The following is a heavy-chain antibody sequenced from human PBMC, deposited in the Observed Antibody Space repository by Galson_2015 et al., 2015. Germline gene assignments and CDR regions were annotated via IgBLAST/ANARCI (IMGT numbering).Heavy chain of an antibody. CDR3: AKYPYYDIRAFDS. J-gene: IGHJ4*02. V-gene: IGHV4-4*02. CDR1: AGSITSNNW. Sequence: SETLSLTCAVSAGSITSNNWWSWVRQPPGKGLEWIGEMFHNGVTNFSPSLKSRVTMSVDKSRNQFSLNLTSVTAADTAVYFCAKYPYYDIRAFDSWGQGTLVTVSS. D-gene: IGHD3-16*01. CDR2: MFHNGVT.